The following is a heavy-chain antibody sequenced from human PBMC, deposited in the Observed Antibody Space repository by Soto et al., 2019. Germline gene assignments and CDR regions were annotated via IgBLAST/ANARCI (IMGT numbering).Heavy chain of an antibody. D-gene: IGHD3-10*01. J-gene: IGHJ6*03. Sequence: APLKLYRKTSGYTFSGDLIGRVIMTTRKGLEWMGWINPNSGGTNYAQKFQGWVTMTRDTSISTAYMELSRLRSDDTAVYYCARSNYGSGDSSPVPYYYMDVWGKGTTVTVSS. V-gene: IGHV1-2*04. CDR2: INPNSGGT. CDR3: ARSNYGSGDSSPVPYYYMDV. CDR1: GYTFSGDL.